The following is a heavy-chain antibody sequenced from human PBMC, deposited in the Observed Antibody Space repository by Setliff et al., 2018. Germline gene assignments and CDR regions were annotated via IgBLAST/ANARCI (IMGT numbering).Heavy chain of an antibody. CDR1: GGTFSNIG. V-gene: IGHV1-18*01. Sequence: ASVKVSCKASGGTFSNIGISWVRQAPGQGLEWMGWISAYNGNTNYAQKFQGRVTMTTDTSTSTGYMELRSLRPDDTAVYYCATRRAARSPLTGWGQGTLVTVSS. CDR3: ATRRAARSPLTG. J-gene: IGHJ4*02. D-gene: IGHD6-6*01. CDR2: ISAYNGNT.